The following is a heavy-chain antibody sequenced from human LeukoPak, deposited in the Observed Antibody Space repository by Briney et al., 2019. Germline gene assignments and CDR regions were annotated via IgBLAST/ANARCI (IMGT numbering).Heavy chain of an antibody. D-gene: IGHD2-15*01. J-gene: IGHJ4*02. V-gene: IGHV3-48*01. Sequence: GGSLRLSCAASGFTFSSYSMNWVRQAPGKGLEWVSYISSSSSTIYYADSVKGRFTISRDNAKNSLYLQMNSLRAEDTAVYYCAKFGGYCSGGSCYPTFDYWGQGTLVTVSS. CDR2: ISSSSSTI. CDR1: GFTFSSYS. CDR3: AKFGGYCSGGSCYPTFDY.